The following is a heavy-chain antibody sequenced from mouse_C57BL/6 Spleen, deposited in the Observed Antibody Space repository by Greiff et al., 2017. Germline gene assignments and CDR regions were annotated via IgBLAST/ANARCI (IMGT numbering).Heavy chain of an antibody. V-gene: IGHV1-76*01. CDR3: AREFITTVVGNFDV. D-gene: IGHD1-1*01. Sequence: VQLQQSGAELVRPGASVKLSCKASGYTFTDYYINWVKQRPGQGLEWIARIYPGSGNTYYNEKFKGKATLTAEKSSSTAYMQLSSLTSEDSAVYFCAREFITTVVGNFDVWGTGTTVTVSS. J-gene: IGHJ1*03. CDR2: IYPGSGNT. CDR1: GYTFTDYY.